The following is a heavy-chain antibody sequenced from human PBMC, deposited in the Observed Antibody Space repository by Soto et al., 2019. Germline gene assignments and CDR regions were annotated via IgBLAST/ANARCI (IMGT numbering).Heavy chain of an antibody. CDR1: GLTFTIAW. V-gene: IGHV3-15*01. Sequence: GGSLRLSCAASGLTFTIAWLSWVRQAPGKGLEWVGRIKNNADGGTTDNAAPVKDRFTISRDDSKSTLYLQMNSLKTEDTAMYYCTSMSDRDVFEIWGPGTMVTGSS. CDR3: TSMSDRDVFEI. CDR2: IKNNADGGTT. J-gene: IGHJ3*02.